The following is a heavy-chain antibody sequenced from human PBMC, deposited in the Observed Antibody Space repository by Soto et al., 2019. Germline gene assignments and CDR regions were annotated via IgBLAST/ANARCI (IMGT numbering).Heavy chain of an antibody. CDR2: ISATGGSA. J-gene: IGHJ4*02. V-gene: IGHV3-23*01. CDR3: ARDRGYSGYDREVFDF. CDR1: GFTFSSYA. Sequence: EVQLLQSGGGLVQPGGSLRLSCVASGFTFSSYAMNWVRQAPGKGPEWVSSISATGGSAYYADSVKGRFTISRDNSKKTLYLPMDSLRADDTAVYYCARDRGYSGYDREVFDFWGQGTLVTVSS. D-gene: IGHD5-12*01.